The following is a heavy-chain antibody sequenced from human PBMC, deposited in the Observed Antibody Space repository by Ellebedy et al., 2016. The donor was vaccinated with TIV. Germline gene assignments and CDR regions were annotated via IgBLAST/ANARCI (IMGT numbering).Heavy chain of an antibody. CDR3: AKDLAAGTTLRLDY. CDR2: ISPNGGST. J-gene: IGHJ4*02. Sequence: PGGSLRLSCAASGFIFSNYAMSWVRQAPGKGLEWVSTISPNGGSTYYADSVKGRFTISRDNSKNTLYLLMISLRGEDTAIYYCAKDLAAGTTLRLDYWGQGTLVTVSS. D-gene: IGHD1-7*01. CDR1: GFIFSNYA. V-gene: IGHV3-23*01.